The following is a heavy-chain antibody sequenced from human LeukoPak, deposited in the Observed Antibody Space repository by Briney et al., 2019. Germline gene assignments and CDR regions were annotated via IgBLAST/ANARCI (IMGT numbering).Heavy chain of an antibody. D-gene: IGHD3-22*01. CDR1: GGSISSYY. CDR3: ARRDSPFDL. V-gene: IGHV4-59*01. J-gene: IGHJ2*01. CDR2: IYYSGST. Sequence: SETLSLTCTVSGGSISSYYWSWIRQPPGKGLKWIGYIYYSGSTNYNPSLKSRVTISVDTSKKQFSLKVRSVTAADTAVYYCARRDSPFDLWGRGTLVTVS.